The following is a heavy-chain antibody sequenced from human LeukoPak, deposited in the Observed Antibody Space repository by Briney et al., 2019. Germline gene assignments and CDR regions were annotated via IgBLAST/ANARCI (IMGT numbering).Heavy chain of an antibody. D-gene: IGHD3-10*01. V-gene: IGHV3-30*07. CDR3: ARVPTSGY. Sequence: PGRSLRLSCAASGSTFSSYAMHWVRQAPGKGLEWVAVISYDGSNKYYADSVKGRFTISRDNAKNSLYLQMDSLRAEDTAVYYCARVPTSGYWGQGTLVTVSS. CDR2: ISYDGSNK. J-gene: IGHJ4*02. CDR1: GSTFSSYA.